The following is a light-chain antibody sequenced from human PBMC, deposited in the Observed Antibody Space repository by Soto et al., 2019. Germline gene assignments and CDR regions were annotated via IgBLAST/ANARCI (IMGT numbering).Light chain of an antibody. V-gene: IGLV2-23*02. CDR2: EVS. J-gene: IGLJ1*01. CDR1: SSDVGSYNL. CDR3: CSYAGSSTFYV. Sequence: QSVLTQPASVSGSPGQSITISCTGTSSDVGSYNLVSWYQQYPGKAPKLMIYEVSKRPPGVSNRFSGSKSGNTASLTISGLQAEDEADYYCCSYAGSSTFYVFGTGTKVTVL.